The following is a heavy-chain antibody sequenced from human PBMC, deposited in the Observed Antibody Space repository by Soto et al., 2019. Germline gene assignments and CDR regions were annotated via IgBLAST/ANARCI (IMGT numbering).Heavy chain of an antibody. Sequence: GGLRLSCAASGFTFSNAWMSWVRQAPGKGLEWVGRIKSKTDGGTTDYAAPVKGRFTISRDDSKNTLYLQMNSLKTEDTAVYYCTTDSAGNWFDPWGQGTQVTVSS. V-gene: IGHV3-15*01. CDR1: GFTFSNAW. CDR2: IKSKTDGGTT. CDR3: TTDSAGNWFDP. J-gene: IGHJ5*02.